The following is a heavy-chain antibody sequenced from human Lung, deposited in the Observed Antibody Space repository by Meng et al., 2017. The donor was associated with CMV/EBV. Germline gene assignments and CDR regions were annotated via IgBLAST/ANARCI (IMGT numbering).Heavy chain of an antibody. CDR2: ISSSGSTI. V-gene: IGHV3-11*01. J-gene: IGHJ6*02. CDR1: GFTFSDYY. CDR3: ARGTNLNGMDV. D-gene: IGHD1-14*01. Sequence: GESLKISCAASGFTFSDYYMSWIRQAPGKGLAWVSYISSSGSTIYYADSVKGRFTISRDNAKNSLYLQMNSLRAEDTAMHYGARGTNLNGMDVWGQGTTVTVSS.